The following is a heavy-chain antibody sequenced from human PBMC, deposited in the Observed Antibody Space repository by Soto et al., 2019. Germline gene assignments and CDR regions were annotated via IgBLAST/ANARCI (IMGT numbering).Heavy chain of an antibody. Sequence: SENLCLSCAVSGGLISSSNWGSWGRQPPGKGLEWIGEIYHSGSTNYNPSLKSRVTISVDKSKNQFYLKLSYVTAADTAVYYCARVAGIAARPFYYYGMDVWGQGTTVT. CDR2: IYHSGST. D-gene: IGHD6-6*01. V-gene: IGHV4-4*02. CDR3: ARVAGIAARPFYYYGMDV. J-gene: IGHJ6*02. CDR1: GGLISSSNW.